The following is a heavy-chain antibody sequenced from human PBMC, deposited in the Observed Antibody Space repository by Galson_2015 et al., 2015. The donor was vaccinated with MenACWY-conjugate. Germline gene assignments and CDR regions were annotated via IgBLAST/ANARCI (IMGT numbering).Heavy chain of an antibody. CDR2: IDPVNSNI. CDR3: ARHPPGGRGMDV. CDR1: GYSFPNYW. V-gene: IGHV5-51*01. Sequence: QSGAEVKKPGESLKISCTGSGYSFPNYWIAWVRQMPGKGLEWVGLIDPVNSNIRYSPSFQGQVTISADESISTAYLQWSSLKASDTATYYCARHPPGGRGMDVWGRGTTVTVSS. D-gene: IGHD1-26*01. J-gene: IGHJ6*02.